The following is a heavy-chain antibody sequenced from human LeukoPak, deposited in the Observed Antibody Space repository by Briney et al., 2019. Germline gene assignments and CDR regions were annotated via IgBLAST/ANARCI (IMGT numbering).Heavy chain of an antibody. D-gene: IGHD2-15*01. CDR1: GFTFSSYS. J-gene: IGHJ4*02. V-gene: IGHV3-48*02. CDR3: ARDTHLRSGAGYFDY. CDR2: ISSSGSTI. Sequence: PGGSLRLSCAASGFTFSSYSMNWVRQAPGKGLEWVSYISSSGSTIYYADSVKGRFTISRDNAKNSLYLQMNSLRDEDTAVYYCARDTHLRSGAGYFDYWGQGTLVTVSS.